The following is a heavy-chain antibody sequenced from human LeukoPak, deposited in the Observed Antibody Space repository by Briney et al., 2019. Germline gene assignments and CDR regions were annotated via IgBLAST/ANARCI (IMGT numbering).Heavy chain of an antibody. Sequence: GGSLRLSCGASGFTFSIYWMTWVRRAPGEGLEWVTNIKQDGSKTTYVDSVKGRFTISRDNAKNSLYLQMNSLRADDTGVYYCASQPAAADVDYWGQGTLVTVSS. V-gene: IGHV3-7*03. J-gene: IGHJ4*02. CDR2: IKQDGSKT. CDR1: GFTFSIYW. D-gene: IGHD2-2*01. CDR3: ASQPAAADVDY.